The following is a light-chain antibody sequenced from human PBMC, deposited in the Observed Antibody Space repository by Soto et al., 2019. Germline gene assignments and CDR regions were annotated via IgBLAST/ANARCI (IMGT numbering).Light chain of an antibody. Sequence: DIQMTQSPSSLSASVGDRVTITCRARQGISNFLAWYQQKPGKVPKRLISAASTLQSGVPSRFSGSGSGTDFTLTITSLQPEDVATYYCQKYSSVITFGQGTRLEIK. J-gene: IGKJ5*01. V-gene: IGKV1-27*01. CDR1: QGISNF. CDR2: AAS. CDR3: QKYSSVIT.